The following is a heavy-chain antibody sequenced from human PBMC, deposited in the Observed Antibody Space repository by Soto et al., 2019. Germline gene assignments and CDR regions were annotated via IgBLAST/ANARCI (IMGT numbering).Heavy chain of an antibody. CDR2: IFYSGST. Sequence: SETLSLTCTVSGGSISSSSYYWGWIRQPPGKGLEWIGSIFYSGSTYYNPSLKSRVTISVDTSKNQFSLKLTSVTAADTAVYYCASPKIAFYNWFDPWGQGTLVTVSS. CDR3: ASPKIAFYNWFDP. V-gene: IGHV4-39*01. J-gene: IGHJ5*02. D-gene: IGHD3-3*02. CDR1: GGSISSSSYY.